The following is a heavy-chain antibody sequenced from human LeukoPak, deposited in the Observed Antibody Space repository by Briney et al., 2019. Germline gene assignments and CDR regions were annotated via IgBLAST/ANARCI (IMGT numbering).Heavy chain of an antibody. J-gene: IGHJ4*02. CDR2: ISGSGGST. D-gene: IGHD1-26*01. V-gene: IGHV3-23*01. CDR1: GFTFSSYA. Sequence: GGSLRLSCAASGFTFSSYAMSWVRQAPGKGLEWVSAISGSGGSTYYADSVKGRFTISRDNSKNTLYLQMNSLKTEDTAVYYCTTFRTYSGRRDYWGQGTLVTVSS. CDR3: TTFRTYSGRRDY.